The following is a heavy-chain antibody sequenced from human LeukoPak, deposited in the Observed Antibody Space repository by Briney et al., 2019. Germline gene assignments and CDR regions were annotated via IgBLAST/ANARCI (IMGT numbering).Heavy chain of an antibody. V-gene: IGHV4-59*01. CDR1: GGSISSYY. D-gene: IGHD5-18*01. CDR2: ICYSGST. Sequence: SETLSLTCTVSGGSISSYYWSWIRQPPGKGLEWIGYICYSGSTNYNPSLKSRVTISVDTSKNQFSLKLSSVTAADTAVYYCARRRGYSYGYNYYYHMDVWGKGTTVTVSS. J-gene: IGHJ6*03. CDR3: ARRRGYSYGYNYYYHMDV.